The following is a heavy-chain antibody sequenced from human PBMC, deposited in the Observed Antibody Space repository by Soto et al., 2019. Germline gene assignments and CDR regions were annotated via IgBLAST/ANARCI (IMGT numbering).Heavy chain of an antibody. V-gene: IGHV3-48*01. CDR2: ISSSISSI. J-gene: IGHJ3*01. Sequence: GGSLRLSCAACGFTFSSYSMNWVRQTPGKGLEWVSYISSSISSIYYTDSVKGRFIISRDNVKNSLYLQMNSLRAEDTAVYYRARRIATGGIGAFDVWGQGTMVTVSS. D-gene: IGHD6-13*01. CDR3: ARRIATGGIGAFDV. CDR1: GFTFSSYS.